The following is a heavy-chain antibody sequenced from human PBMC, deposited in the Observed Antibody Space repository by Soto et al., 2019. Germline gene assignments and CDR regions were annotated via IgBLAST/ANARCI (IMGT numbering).Heavy chain of an antibody. CDR3: ARVRPTDYVGNYNNGMDV. D-gene: IGHD4-17*01. J-gene: IGHJ6*02. Sequence: QVQLVQSAAEVKKPGSSVKVSCKASGGTLSNYAFTWVRQAPGQGLEWMGGSIPIFNTANYAQKFQGRVKITGDESTSTAYMEVNSLRSEDTAVYYCARVRPTDYVGNYNNGMDVWGQGTTVTVSS. V-gene: IGHV1-69*01. CDR1: GGTLSNYA. CDR2: SIPIFNTA.